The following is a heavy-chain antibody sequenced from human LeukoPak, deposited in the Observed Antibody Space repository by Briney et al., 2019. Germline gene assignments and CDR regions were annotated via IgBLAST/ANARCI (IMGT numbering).Heavy chain of an antibody. D-gene: IGHD6-13*01. V-gene: IGHV4-4*07. CDR2: IYTSGST. J-gene: IGHJ4*02. CDR3: ARDTAGVGTFDY. CDR1: GGSFSSYY. Sequence: KPSETLSLTCAVYGGSFSSYYWSWIRQPAGKGLEWIGRIYTSGSTNYNPSLKSRVTMSVDTSKNQFSLKLSSVTAADTAVYYYARDTAGVGTFDYWGQGTLVTVSS.